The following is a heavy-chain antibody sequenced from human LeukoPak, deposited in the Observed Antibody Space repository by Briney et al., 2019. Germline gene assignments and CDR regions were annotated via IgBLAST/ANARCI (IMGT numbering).Heavy chain of an antibody. J-gene: IGHJ6*02. CDR2: ISSSGSTI. Sequence: GGSLRLSCAASGFTFSSYEMNWVRQAPGKGLEWVSYISSSGSTIYYADSVKGRFTIPRDNAKNSLYLQMNSLRAEDTAVYYCAGDGYDSGTDVWGQGTTVTVSS. D-gene: IGHD3-22*01. CDR1: GFTFSSYE. CDR3: AGDGYDSGTDV. V-gene: IGHV3-48*03.